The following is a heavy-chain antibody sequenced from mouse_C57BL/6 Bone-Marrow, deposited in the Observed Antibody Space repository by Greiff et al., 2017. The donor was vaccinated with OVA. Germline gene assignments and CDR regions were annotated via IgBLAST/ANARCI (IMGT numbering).Heavy chain of an antibody. CDR3: ARRMVTTDRYFDV. CDR1: GFTFSSYA. D-gene: IGHD2-2*01. CDR2: ISSGGSYT. V-gene: IGHV5-6*01. J-gene: IGHJ1*03. Sequence: EVQGVESGGDLVKPGGSLKLSCAASGFTFSSYAMSWVRQTPDKRLEWVATISSGGSYTYYPDSVKGRFTISRDNANNTLYLQMSSLKSEDTAMYYCARRMVTTDRYFDVWGTGTTVTVSS.